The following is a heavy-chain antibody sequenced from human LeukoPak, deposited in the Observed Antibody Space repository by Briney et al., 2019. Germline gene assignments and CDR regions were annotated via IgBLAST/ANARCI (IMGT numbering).Heavy chain of an antibody. CDR1: GGSISSYY. CDR2: IYTSGST. J-gene: IGHJ6*03. D-gene: IGHD3-16*01. CDR3: ARASLPPYYGGTYYYYMDV. Sequence: SETLSLTCTVSGGSISSYYWSWIRQPAGKGLEWTGRIYTSGSTNYNPSLKSRVTMSVDTSKNQFSLKLSSVTAADTAVYYCARASLPPYYGGTYYYYMDVWGKGTTVTVSS. V-gene: IGHV4-4*07.